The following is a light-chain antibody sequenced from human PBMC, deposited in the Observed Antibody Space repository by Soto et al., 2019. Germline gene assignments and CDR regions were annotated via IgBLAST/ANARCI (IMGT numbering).Light chain of an antibody. CDR2: GAS. CDR3: QQYDNSPLT. Sequence: IVLTQSPGTLSFSPVERATLSFRASQTVTRNYLAWYQQKPGQAPRLLIYGASNRATGIPDRFSGSGSGTDFTLTISRLEPEDFAVYYCQQYDNSPLTFGGGTKVDI. CDR1: QTVTRNY. V-gene: IGKV3-20*01. J-gene: IGKJ4*01.